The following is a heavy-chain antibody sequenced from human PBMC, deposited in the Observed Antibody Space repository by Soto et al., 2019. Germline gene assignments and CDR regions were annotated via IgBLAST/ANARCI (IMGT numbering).Heavy chain of an antibody. J-gene: IGHJ4*02. D-gene: IGHD4-17*01. CDR1: GFTFSGYS. Sequence: PGGSLRLSCAGSGFTFSGYSMAWVRQAPGWGPEWVSGIIQDGTTYYADSVKGRFTISRDNSRNSVYLQMITLRGEDTAVYYCAKDLRPDGVWDFDSWGQGT. V-gene: IGHV3-23*01. CDR3: AKDLRPDGVWDFDS. CDR2: IIQDGTT.